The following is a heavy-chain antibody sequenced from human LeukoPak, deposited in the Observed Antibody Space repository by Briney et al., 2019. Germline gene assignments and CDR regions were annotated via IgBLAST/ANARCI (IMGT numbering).Heavy chain of an antibody. D-gene: IGHD3-22*01. CDR1: GYTFTSYG. CDR2: ISAYNGNT. CDR3: ARDCAYYYDSSGYHPCYFDY. Sequence: GASVKVSCKASGYTFTSYGISWVRQAPGQGLEWMGWISAYNGNTNYAQKLQDRVTMTTDTSTSTAYMELRSLRSDDTAVYYCARDCAYYYDSSGYHPCYFDYWGQGTLVTVSS. J-gene: IGHJ4*02. V-gene: IGHV1-18*01.